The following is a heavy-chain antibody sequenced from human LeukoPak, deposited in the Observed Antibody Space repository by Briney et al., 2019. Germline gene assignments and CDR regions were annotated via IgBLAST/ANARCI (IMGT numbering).Heavy chain of an antibody. CDR2: IYHSGST. J-gene: IGHJ4*02. CDR1: GGSISSSSYY. Sequence: SETLSLTCTVSGGSISSSSYYWSWIRQPPGKGLEWIGYIYHSGSTYYNPPLKSRVTISVDRSKNQFSLKLSSVTAADTAVYYCARARETSYFDYWGQGTLVTVSS. V-gene: IGHV4-30-2*01. D-gene: IGHD1-26*01. CDR3: ARARETSYFDY.